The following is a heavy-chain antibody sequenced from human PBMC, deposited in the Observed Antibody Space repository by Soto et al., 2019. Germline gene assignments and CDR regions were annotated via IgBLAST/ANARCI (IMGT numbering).Heavy chain of an antibody. V-gene: IGHV5-51*01. Sequence: GESLKISCKGSGYSFTSYWIGWVRQMPGKGLEWMGIIYPGDSDTRYSPSFQGQVTISADKSISTAYLQWSSLKASDTAMYYCASGSTVTTTYYYYMDVWGKGTTVTVSS. J-gene: IGHJ6*03. CDR3: ASGSTVTTTYYYYMDV. CDR2: IYPGDSDT. D-gene: IGHD4-4*01. CDR1: GYSFTSYW.